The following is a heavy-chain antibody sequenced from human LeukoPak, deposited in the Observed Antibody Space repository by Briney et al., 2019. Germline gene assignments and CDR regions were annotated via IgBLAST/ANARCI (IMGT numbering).Heavy chain of an antibody. V-gene: IGHV1-3*01. D-gene: IGHD4-17*01. Sequence: GASVTVSCAASGYIFTTYAIHWVRQAPGQRLEWMGWINAGDGNTKYSQKFQGRVTITRNTSASTVYMEVKSLRSEDTAVYYCARTTVTAYSDCWGQGTLVTVSS. CDR2: INAGDGNT. CDR1: GYIFTTYA. J-gene: IGHJ4*02. CDR3: ARTTVTAYSDC.